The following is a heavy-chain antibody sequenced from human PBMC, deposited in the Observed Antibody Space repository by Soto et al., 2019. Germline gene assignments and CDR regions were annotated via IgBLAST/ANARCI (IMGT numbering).Heavy chain of an antibody. J-gene: IGHJ4*02. V-gene: IGHV1-24*01. CDR1: GPPLTDLS. D-gene: IGHD1-1*01. CDR2: FDPEDGET. Sequence: QVQLLQSGAEVKKPGASVKVSCKVSGPPLTDLSMHWVRQPPGRGLEWMGGFDPEDGETIFAQKFQGRVTMTEDTSTDSTYMELTSLRSEDTAVYYCAAGGTRWLHSPFDYWGQGTLVTISS. CDR3: AAGGTRWLHSPFDY.